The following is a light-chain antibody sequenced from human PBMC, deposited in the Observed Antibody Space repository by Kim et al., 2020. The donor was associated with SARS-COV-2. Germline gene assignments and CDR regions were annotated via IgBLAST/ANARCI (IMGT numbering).Light chain of an antibody. CDR1: NIGNEH. V-gene: IGLV3-9*01. J-gene: IGLJ2*01. CDR2: RDS. CDR3: QVWDSSTAWV. Sequence: SYELTQPLSVSVALGQMARITCGGNNIGNEHVHWYQQKPGQAPMLVIYRDSNRPSGIPERFSGSNSQNTATLTISRAQAGDEADYYCQVWDSSTAWVFGG.